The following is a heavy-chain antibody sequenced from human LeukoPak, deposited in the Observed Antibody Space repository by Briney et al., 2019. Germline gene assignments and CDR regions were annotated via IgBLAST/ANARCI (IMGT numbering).Heavy chain of an antibody. CDR3: ASLTTAEAFDI. Sequence: SETLSLTCTVSGGSISSYYWSWIRQPPGKGLEWIGYIYYSGSTNYNSSLKSRVTMSVDTSKNQFSLKLSSVTAADTAVYYCASLTTAEAFDIWGQGTMVTVSS. V-gene: IGHV4-59*01. CDR2: IYYSGST. D-gene: IGHD3-22*01. J-gene: IGHJ3*02. CDR1: GGSISSYY.